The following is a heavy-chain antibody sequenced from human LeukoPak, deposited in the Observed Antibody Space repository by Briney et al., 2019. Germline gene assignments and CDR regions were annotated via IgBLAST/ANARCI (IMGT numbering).Heavy chain of an antibody. CDR3: ARHDRYSSSWFVDY. V-gene: IGHV4-30-2*01. D-gene: IGHD6-13*01. Sequence: SETLSLTCAVSGGSISSGGYSWSWIRQPPGKGLEWIGYIYHSGSTYYNPSLKSRVTISVDRSKNQFSLKLSSVTAADTAIYYCARHDRYSSSWFVDYWGQGTLVTVSS. CDR1: GGSISSGGYS. J-gene: IGHJ4*02. CDR2: IYHSGST.